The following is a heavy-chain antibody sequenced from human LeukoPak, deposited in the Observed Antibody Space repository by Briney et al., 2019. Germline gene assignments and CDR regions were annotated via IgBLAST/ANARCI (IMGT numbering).Heavy chain of an antibody. CDR3: AREGIGDFRYNWFDP. CDR1: GGSFSGYY. V-gene: IGHV4-34*01. CDR2: INHSGST. Sequence: SETLSLTCAVYGGSFSGYYWSWIRQPPGKGLEWIGEINHSGSTNYSPSLKSRVTISVDTSKNQFSLKLSSVTAADTAVYYCAREGIGDFRYNWFDPWGQGALVTVSS. D-gene: IGHD2-21*02. J-gene: IGHJ5*02.